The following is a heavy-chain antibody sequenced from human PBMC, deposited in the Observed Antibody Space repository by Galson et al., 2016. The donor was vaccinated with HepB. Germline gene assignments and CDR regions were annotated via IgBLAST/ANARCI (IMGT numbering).Heavy chain of an antibody. Sequence: TLSLTCTVSGGSISSGGYYWSWIRQHPGKGLECIGYIYYSGSTYYNPSLKSRVTISVDTSKNQFSLKLRSVTAADTAVYYCARGITGTTWPTYYFDYWGQGTLVTVSS. V-gene: IGHV4-31*03. CDR2: IYYSGST. CDR1: GGSISSGGYY. CDR3: ARGITGTTWPTYYFDY. D-gene: IGHD1-20*01. J-gene: IGHJ4*02.